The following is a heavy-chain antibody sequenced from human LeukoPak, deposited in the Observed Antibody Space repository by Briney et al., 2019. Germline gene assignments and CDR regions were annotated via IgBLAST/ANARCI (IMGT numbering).Heavy chain of an antibody. D-gene: IGHD6-13*01. Sequence: PGGSLRLSCAASGFTFSSYAMHWVRQAPGKGLEWVAVISYDGSNKYYADSVKGRFTISRDNSKNTLYLQMDSLRAEDTAVYCCARGPGYSSSWYGTDLWGQGALVTVSS. CDR2: ISYDGSNK. CDR1: GFTFSSYA. J-gene: IGHJ5*02. V-gene: IGHV3-30-3*01. CDR3: ARGPGYSSSWYGTDL.